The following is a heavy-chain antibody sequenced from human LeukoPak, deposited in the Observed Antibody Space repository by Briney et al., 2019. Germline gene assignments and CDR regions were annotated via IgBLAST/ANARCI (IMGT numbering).Heavy chain of an antibody. J-gene: IGHJ4*02. D-gene: IGHD1-1*01. CDR1: GFTFDDYA. CDR2: ISWNSGSI. V-gene: IGHV3-9*01. Sequence: SLRLSCAASGFTFDDYAMHWVRQAPGKGLEWVSGISWNSGSIGYADSVKGRFTISRDNAKNSLYLQMNSLRAEDTAVYYCAKDRYNWNDAPLFDYWGQGTLVTVSS. CDR3: AKDRYNWNDAPLFDY.